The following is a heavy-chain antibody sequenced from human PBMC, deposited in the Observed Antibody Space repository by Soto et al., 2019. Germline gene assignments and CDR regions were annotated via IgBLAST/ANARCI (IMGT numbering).Heavy chain of an antibody. CDR1: GGSISSSSYY. D-gene: IGHD2-2*01. Sequence: SETLSLTCTVSGGSISSSSYYWGWIRQPPGKGLEWIGSIYYSGSTYYNPSLKSRVTISVDTSKSQFSLKLSSVTAAETAVYYCAGIVVVPAAMLGYYYYYGMDVWGQGTTVTVS. V-gene: IGHV4-39*01. CDR3: AGIVVVPAAMLGYYYYYGMDV. CDR2: IYYSGST. J-gene: IGHJ6*02.